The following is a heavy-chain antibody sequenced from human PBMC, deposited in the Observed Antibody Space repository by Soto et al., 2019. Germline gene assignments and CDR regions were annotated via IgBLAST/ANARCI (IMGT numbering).Heavy chain of an antibody. CDR3: VRGLPAGFDP. CDR1: GFIFSNFD. CDR2: IGFAGDT. V-gene: IGHV3-13*01. J-gene: IGHJ5*02. Sequence: GGSLRLSCGASGFIFSNFDMHWVRQTTEKGLEWVSGIGFAGDTNYSGSVKGRFTISRENAKNSLFLQMNSLRVGDTAVYYCVRGLPAGFDPWGQGTLVTVSS.